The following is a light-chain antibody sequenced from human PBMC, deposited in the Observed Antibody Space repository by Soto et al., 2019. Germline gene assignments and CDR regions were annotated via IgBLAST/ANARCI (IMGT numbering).Light chain of an antibody. V-gene: IGKV3-20*01. Sequence: EIVLTQSPGTLSLSPGERATLSCRASQSLSSSYVVWYQQKPGQAPRLLIYAASRRATGIPDRFSGSGSATEYTLTISRLEPEDFAVYYCQQQGTFVQGTKLDIK. J-gene: IGKJ2*01. CDR1: QSLSSSY. CDR3: QQQGT. CDR2: AAS.